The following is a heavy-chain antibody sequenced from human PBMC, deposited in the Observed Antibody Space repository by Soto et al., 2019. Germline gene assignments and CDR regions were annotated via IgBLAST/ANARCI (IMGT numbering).Heavy chain of an antibody. CDR1: GFSLSNARMG. V-gene: IGHV2-26*01. CDR3: ARIRRITIFGVVIPNQPRHNWFDP. Sequence: ASGPTLVNPTETLTLTCTVSGFSLSNARMGVSWIRQPPGKALEWLAHIFSNDEKSYSTSLKSRLTISKDTSKSQVVLTMTNMDPVDTATYYCARIRRITIFGVVIPNQPRHNWFDPWGQGTLVTVSS. D-gene: IGHD3-3*01. CDR2: IFSNDEK. J-gene: IGHJ5*02.